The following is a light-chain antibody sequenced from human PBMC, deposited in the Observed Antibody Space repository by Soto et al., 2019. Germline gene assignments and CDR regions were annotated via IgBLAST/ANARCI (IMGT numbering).Light chain of an antibody. CDR3: QQSYSTLWT. CDR1: QSISYY. Sequence: DIQMTQSPSSLSASVGDRVTITCRASQSISYYLNWYQQKPGKAPKLLIYAASTLQSGVPSRFSGSGSGTDFTLNISSLQPEDFATYYCQQSYSTLWTFGQGTKVDIK. CDR2: AAS. J-gene: IGKJ1*01. V-gene: IGKV1-39*01.